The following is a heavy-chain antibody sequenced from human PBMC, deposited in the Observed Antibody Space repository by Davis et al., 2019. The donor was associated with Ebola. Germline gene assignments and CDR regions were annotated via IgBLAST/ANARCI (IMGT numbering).Heavy chain of an antibody. J-gene: IGHJ2*01. D-gene: IGHD6-6*01. Sequence: PVGSLRLSCAASGFTFSDYYMSWIRQAPGKGLEWVSYISSSGSTIYYADSVKGRFTISRDNAKNSLYLQMNSLRAEDTAVYYCARGEYSSADWYFDLWGRGTLVTVSS. CDR2: ISSSGSTI. CDR3: ARGEYSSADWYFDL. CDR1: GFTFSDYY. V-gene: IGHV3-11*01.